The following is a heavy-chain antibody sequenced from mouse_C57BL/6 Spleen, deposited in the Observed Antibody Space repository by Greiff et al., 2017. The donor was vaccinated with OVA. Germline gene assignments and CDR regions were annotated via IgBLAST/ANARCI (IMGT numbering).Heavy chain of an antibody. J-gene: IGHJ3*01. CDR1: GYTFTSYW. CDR2: INPSNGGT. D-gene: IGHD2-5*01. Sequence: QVQLQQPGTELVKPGASVKLSCKASGYTFTSYWMRWVKQRPGQGLEWIGNINPSNGGTNYNEKFKSKATLTVDKSSSTAYMQLSSLTSEDSAVYYCAREGYSNYVGAWFAYWGQGTLVTVSA. CDR3: AREGYSNYVGAWFAY. V-gene: IGHV1-53*01.